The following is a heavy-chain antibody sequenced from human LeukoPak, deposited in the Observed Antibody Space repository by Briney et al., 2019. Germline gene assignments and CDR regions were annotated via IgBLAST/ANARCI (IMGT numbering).Heavy chain of an antibody. CDR3: ASRWGYYDSSGYYPSHFDY. J-gene: IGHJ4*02. CDR2: IYYSGST. V-gene: IGHV4-39*01. D-gene: IGHD3-22*01. Sequence: PSETLSLTCTVSGGSISSSSYYWGWIRQPPGKGLEWIGSIYYSGSTYYNPSLKSRVTISVDTSKNQFSLKLSSVTAADTAVYYCASRWGYYDSSGYYPSHFDYWGQGTLVTVSS. CDR1: GGSISSSSYY.